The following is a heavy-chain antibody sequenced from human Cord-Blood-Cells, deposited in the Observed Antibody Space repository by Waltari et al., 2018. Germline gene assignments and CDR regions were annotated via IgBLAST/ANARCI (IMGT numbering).Heavy chain of an antibody. CDR3: ARGRGSSSWYYFDY. V-gene: IGHV4-34*01. Sequence: QVQLQPWGAGLLKPSEPLSLTCAVYGGSFSGFYWRRIRQPPGKGLEWIGEINHSGSTNYNPSIKSRVTISVDTSKNQFSLKLSSVTAADTAVYYCARGRGSSSWYYFDYWGQGTLVTVSS. CDR1: GGSFSGFY. J-gene: IGHJ4*02. CDR2: INHSGST. D-gene: IGHD6-13*01.